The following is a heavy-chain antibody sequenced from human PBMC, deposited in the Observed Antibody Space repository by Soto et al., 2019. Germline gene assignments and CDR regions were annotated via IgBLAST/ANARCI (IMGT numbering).Heavy chain of an antibody. CDR3: ARGPCSGTSCYADY. CDR2: IYYSGST. V-gene: IGHV4-31*03. Sequence: TLSLPCTVSGGSISSGTYYWSSIRQHPGKGLEWIGYIYYSGSTYYNPSLKSRVTISVDTSKNQFSLKLSSVTAADTAVYYCARGPCSGTSCYADYWGQGTLVTVSS. CDR1: GGSISSGTYY. D-gene: IGHD2-2*01. J-gene: IGHJ4*02.